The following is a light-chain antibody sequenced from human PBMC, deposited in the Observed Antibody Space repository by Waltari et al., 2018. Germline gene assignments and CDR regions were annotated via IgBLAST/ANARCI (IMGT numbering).Light chain of an antibody. V-gene: IGLV2-11*01. CDR1: SSDVGGYNY. Sequence: QSALTQPRSVSGSPGQSVTISCTGTSSDVGGYNYVSWYPQHPGKAPKLMIYDVSKRPSGVPDRFSGSKSGNTASLTISGLQAEEEADYYCCSYAGSYRRVFGGGTKLTVL. CDR3: CSYAGSYRRV. J-gene: IGLJ2*01. CDR2: DVS.